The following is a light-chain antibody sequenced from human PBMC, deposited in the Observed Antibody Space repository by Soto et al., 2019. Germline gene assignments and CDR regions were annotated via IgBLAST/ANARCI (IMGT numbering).Light chain of an antibody. CDR3: QQRSLGPTT. V-gene: IGKV3-11*01. Sequence: DIVLTQSPATLSLSPGERATLSCRASQSVGSSLAWYQQRAGQAPRLLIFDAFVRATGIPARFSGGGFGTDFTLTISSLEPEDFAVYYCQQRSLGPTTFGQGTKVEIK. CDR2: DAF. CDR1: QSVGSS. J-gene: IGKJ2*01.